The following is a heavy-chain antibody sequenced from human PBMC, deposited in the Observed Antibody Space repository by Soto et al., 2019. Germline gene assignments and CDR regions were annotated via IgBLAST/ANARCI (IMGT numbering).Heavy chain of an antibody. CDR2: VNWNGGST. Sequence: EVQLVESGGGVLRPGGSLRLSCAASGFTFDDYGMSWDRRAAGKGLEWVSGVNWNGGSTGYADSVKGRFTISRDNAKNSLYLHMNSLRAEDTAFYYCVRGASLNFDYWGQGTLVTVSS. V-gene: IGHV3-20*04. CDR1: GFTFDDYG. J-gene: IGHJ4*02. CDR3: VRGASLNFDY. D-gene: IGHD1-26*01.